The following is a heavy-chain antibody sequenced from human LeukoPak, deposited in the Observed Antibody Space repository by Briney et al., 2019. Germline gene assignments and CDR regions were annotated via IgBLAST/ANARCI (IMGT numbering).Heavy chain of an antibody. CDR3: ARVRYGSGSYYFDN. CDR2: VYCSGST. Sequence: SEILSLTCTVSGGSVSNASYYWSWIRQPPGKGLDWIGYVYCSGSTNYSPSLQSRVTVSVDTSKNQFSLKLTSVTAADTAVYYCARVRYGSGSYYFDNWGQGTLVTVSS. J-gene: IGHJ4*02. D-gene: IGHD3-10*01. CDR1: GGSVSNASYY. V-gene: IGHV4-61*01.